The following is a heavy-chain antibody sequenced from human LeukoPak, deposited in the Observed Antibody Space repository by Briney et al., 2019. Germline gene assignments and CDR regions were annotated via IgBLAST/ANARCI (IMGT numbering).Heavy chain of an antibody. V-gene: IGHV3-66*01. CDR3: ARDPGGNWGY. Sequence: GGSLRLSCAASGLNVSSNYMSWVRQAPGKGLEWVSLIYSGGSTYYADSVKGRFTISRDNSKNTLYLQMNSLRAEDTAVYYCARDPGGNWGYWGQGTLVTVSS. CDR2: IYSGGST. D-gene: IGHD7-27*01. CDR1: GLNVSSNY. J-gene: IGHJ4*02.